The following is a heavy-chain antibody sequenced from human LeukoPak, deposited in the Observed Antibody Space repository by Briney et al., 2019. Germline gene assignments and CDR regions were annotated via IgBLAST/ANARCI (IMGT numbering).Heavy chain of an antibody. V-gene: IGHV4-39*01. CDR1: GGSISSSSYY. CDR2: IYYSGST. J-gene: IGHJ4*02. Sequence: SETLSLTCTVSGGSISSSSYYWGWIRQPPGKELEWIGNIYYSGSTYYNPSLKSRVTISVDTSKNQFSLKLSSVTAADTAVYYCARARVPRNYYFDNWGQGTLVTVSS. CDR3: ARARVPRNYYFDN.